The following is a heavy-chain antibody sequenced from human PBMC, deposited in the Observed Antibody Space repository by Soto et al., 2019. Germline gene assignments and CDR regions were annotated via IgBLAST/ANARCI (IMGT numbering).Heavy chain of an antibody. D-gene: IGHD2-2*01. J-gene: IGHJ5*02. V-gene: IGHV5-51*01. CDR3: ARGKDCSSTRCFMELNWLDP. Sequence: GESLKISCKGSGYSFTSYWIGWVRQMPGKGLEWMGIIYPGDSDTRYSPSFQGQVTISADKSISTAYLQWSSLKASDTAMYYCARGKDCSSTRCFMELNWLDPWDQGTLVTVSP. CDR2: IYPGDSDT. CDR1: GYSFTSYW.